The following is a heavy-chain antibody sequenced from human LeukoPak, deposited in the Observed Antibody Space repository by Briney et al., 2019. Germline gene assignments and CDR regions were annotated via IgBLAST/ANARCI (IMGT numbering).Heavy chain of an antibody. Sequence: PSETLSLTCTVSGYSISSGYYWSWIRQPPGKGLEWIGEINHSGSTNYNPSLKSRVTISVDTSKTQFSLKLTSVTAADTAVYYCATIRSRKWGFGYWGQGTLVTVSS. D-gene: IGHD1-26*01. CDR3: ATIRSRKWGFGY. J-gene: IGHJ4*02. CDR2: INHSGST. CDR1: GYSISSGYY. V-gene: IGHV4-38-2*02.